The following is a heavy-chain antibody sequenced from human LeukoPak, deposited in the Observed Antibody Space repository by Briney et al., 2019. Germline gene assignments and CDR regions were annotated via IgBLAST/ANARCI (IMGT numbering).Heavy chain of an antibody. D-gene: IGHD3-10*01. J-gene: IGHJ4*02. V-gene: IGHV3-49*04. CDR2: IRRRASGGAT. Sequence: PGGSLRLSCTVSGFTLGDYAMSWVRRAPGKGLEWISLIRRRASGGATEIAASVKGRFTISRDDSKSIAYLQMNSLKTEDTAVYYCTRPIYDSGTYYFDYWGQGTLVTVSS. CDR1: GFTLGDYA. CDR3: TRPIYDSGTYYFDY.